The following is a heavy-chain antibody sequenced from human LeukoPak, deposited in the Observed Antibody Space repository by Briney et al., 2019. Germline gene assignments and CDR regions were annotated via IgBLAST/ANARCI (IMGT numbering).Heavy chain of an antibody. V-gene: IGHV3-30-3*01. D-gene: IGHD2-2*01. J-gene: IGHJ4*02. Sequence: GGSLRLSCAASGFTFSSYAMHWVRQAPGKGLEWVAVISYDGSNKYYADSVKGRFTISRDNSKNTLYLQMNSLRAEDTAVYYCARDWPDIVVVPAASDYWGQGTLVTVSS. CDR1: GFTFSSYA. CDR3: ARDWPDIVVVPAASDY. CDR2: ISYDGSNK.